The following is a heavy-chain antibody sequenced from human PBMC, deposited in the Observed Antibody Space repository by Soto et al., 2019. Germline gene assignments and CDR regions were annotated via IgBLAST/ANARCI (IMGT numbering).Heavy chain of an antibody. CDR1: GGSFSGYY. D-gene: IGHD3-10*01. CDR2: INHSGST. J-gene: IGHJ6*02. Sequence: PSETLSLTCAVYGGSFSGYYWSWIRQPPGKGLEWIGEINHSGSTNYNPSLKSRVTISVDTSKNQFSLKLSSVTAADTAVYYCARGGVTMVRGAITKHYYYYYGMDVWGQGTTVTVSS. CDR3: ARGGVTMVRGAITKHYYYYYGMDV. V-gene: IGHV4-34*01.